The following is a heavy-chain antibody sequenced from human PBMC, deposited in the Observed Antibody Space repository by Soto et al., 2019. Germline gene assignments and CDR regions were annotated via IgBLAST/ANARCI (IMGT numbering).Heavy chain of an antibody. CDR3: ARAWIGSGSYYNVGFDP. V-gene: IGHV1-46*01. D-gene: IGHD3-10*01. CDR2: INPSGGST. CDR1: GYTFTSYY. Sequence: QVQLVQSGAEVKKPGASVKVSCKASGYTFTSYYMHWVRQAPGQGLEWMGIINPSGGSTSYAQKFQGRVTMIRDTSTDTVYMELSSLRSEDTAVYYCARAWIGSGSYYNVGFDPWGQGTLVTVSS. J-gene: IGHJ5*02.